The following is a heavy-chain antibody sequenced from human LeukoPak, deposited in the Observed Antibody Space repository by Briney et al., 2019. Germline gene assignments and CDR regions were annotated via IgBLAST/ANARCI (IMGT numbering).Heavy chain of an antibody. J-gene: IGHJ4*02. V-gene: IGHV3-7*03. CDR2: INQDGSQK. D-gene: IGHD6-19*01. CDR1: GFTFSSHW. Sequence: GGSLRLSCAGSGFTFSSHWIGWVRQAPGKGLEWVAHINQDGSQKYYVDSVEGRFAISRDNSKNTLYLQMNSLRAEDTAVYYCAKKRLAVADYWGQGTLVTVSS. CDR3: AKKRLAVADY.